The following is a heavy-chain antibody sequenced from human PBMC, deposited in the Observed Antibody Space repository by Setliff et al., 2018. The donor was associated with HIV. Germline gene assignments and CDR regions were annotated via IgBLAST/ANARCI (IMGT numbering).Heavy chain of an antibody. Sequence: SETLSLTCTVYGGSFSNYYTNWIRQPPGKGLEWIGELSPSGTTRSNPSLQGRVTISLDTSNNQFSLKLTSVTAADTAVYYCARTSIVVAGNDYWGQGTLVTVSS. J-gene: IGHJ4*02. CDR1: GGSFSNYY. V-gene: IGHV4-34*01. CDR2: LSPSGTT. D-gene: IGHD6-19*01. CDR3: ARTSIVVAGNDY.